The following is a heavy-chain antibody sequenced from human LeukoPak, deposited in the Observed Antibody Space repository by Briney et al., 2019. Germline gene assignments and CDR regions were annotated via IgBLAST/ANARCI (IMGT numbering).Heavy chain of an antibody. V-gene: IGHV3-30*18. Sequence: PGRSLRLSCAASGFTFSSCGMHWVRQAPGKGLEWVAVISYDGSNKYYADSVKGRFTISRDNSKNTLYLQVNSLRAEDTAVYYCAKANTVTKRYFDYWGQGTLVTVSS. CDR2: ISYDGSNK. D-gene: IGHD4-17*01. J-gene: IGHJ4*02. CDR1: GFTFSSCG. CDR3: AKANTVTKRYFDY.